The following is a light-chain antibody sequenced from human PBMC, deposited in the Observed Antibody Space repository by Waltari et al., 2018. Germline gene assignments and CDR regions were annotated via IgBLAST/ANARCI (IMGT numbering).Light chain of an antibody. CDR3: MQGTHWPWT. CDR2: KVS. CDR1: QSLVSSDGNTY. Sequence: DVVMTQSPLSLPVTLGQPASISCRSSQSLVSSDGNTYFNWFQPRPGQSPRRLLYKVSNRDSGVPDRFSGSGSGTDFTLRISRVEAEDVGVYYCMQGTHWPWTFGQGTKVEIK. V-gene: IGKV2-30*01. J-gene: IGKJ1*01.